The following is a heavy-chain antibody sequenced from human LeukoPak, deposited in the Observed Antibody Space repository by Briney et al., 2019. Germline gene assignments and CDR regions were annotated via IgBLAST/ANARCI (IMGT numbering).Heavy chain of an antibody. V-gene: IGHV3-21*01. CDR1: GFTFDGYT. CDR3: ARAEASVTAFDF. J-gene: IGHJ4*02. D-gene: IGHD2-21*02. Sequence: GGSLRLSCAASGFTFDGYTMNWVRQAPGKGLEWVASISSRSDYIYYADSVRGRFTVSRENAKNSLSLQMNTLRAEDTATYYCARAEASVTAFDFWGQGSLVTVSS. CDR2: ISSRSDYI.